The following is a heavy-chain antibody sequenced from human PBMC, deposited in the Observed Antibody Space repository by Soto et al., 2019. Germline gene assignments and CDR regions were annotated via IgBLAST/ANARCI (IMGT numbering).Heavy chain of an antibody. V-gene: IGHV4-39*01. CDR2: ISYSGRT. Sequence: ASETLSLTCTVSGASIITDNHFWVWIRQSPRRGLELIGSISYSGRTYDNPSLQSRVTISIDASKNQFSLKLTSVTTADTAVYYCARRRASDYGGNHHPYYFDRWGQGALVTVSS. D-gene: IGHD4-17*01. CDR1: GASIITDNHF. J-gene: IGHJ4*02. CDR3: ARRRASDYGGNHHPYYFDR.